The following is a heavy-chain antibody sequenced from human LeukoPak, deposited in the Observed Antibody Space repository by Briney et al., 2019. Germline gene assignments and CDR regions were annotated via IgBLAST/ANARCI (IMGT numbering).Heavy chain of an antibody. CDR2: IIPIFGTA. V-gene: IGHV1-69*06. D-gene: IGHD5-18*01. CDR3: ARVIQRGYKAGNFDY. CDR1: GGTFSSYA. J-gene: IGHJ4*02. Sequence: ASVKVSCKASGGTFSSYAISWVRQAPGQGLEWMGGIIPIFGTANYAQKFQGRLTVTADKSTSTAYMELSSLRSEDTALYYCARVIQRGYKAGNFDYWGQGTLVTVSS.